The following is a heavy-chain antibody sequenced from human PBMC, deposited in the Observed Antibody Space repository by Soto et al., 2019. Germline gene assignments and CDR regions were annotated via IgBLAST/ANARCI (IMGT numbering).Heavy chain of an antibody. V-gene: IGHV5-51*01. CDR2: IDPGDYET. J-gene: IGHJ4*02. Sequence: PXESLTISGQCAGYTFSNFWSAWVRQLPGKGLEWMGIIDPGDYETRYSPSFHGKVTISADRSIGTAYLQWSSLEASDSAFYFCARSPRSSPYFDYWGQGALVTVS. CDR1: GYTFSNFW. CDR3: ARSPRSSPYFDY. D-gene: IGHD6-13*01.